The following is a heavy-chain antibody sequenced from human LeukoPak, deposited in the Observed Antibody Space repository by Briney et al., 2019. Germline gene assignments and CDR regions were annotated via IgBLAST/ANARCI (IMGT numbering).Heavy chain of an antibody. Sequence: SETLSLTCTVSGGSISSSRYYWGWIRQPPGKGLEWIGSIYYSGSTYYNPSLKSRVTISVDTSKNQFSLKLSSVTAADTAVYYCASDYSSGSLDYWGQGTLVTVSS. V-gene: IGHV4-39*01. CDR2: IYYSGST. CDR1: GGSISSSRYY. D-gene: IGHD6-19*01. CDR3: ASDYSSGSLDY. J-gene: IGHJ4*02.